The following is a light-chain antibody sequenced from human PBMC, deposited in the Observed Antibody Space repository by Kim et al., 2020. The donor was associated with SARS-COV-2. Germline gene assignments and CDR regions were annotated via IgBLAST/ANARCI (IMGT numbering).Light chain of an antibody. J-gene: IGKJ2*01. Sequence: LSPGERATLSCRASQSVSSDSLAWYQQKPGQAPRLLIYGASHRVTGTPDRFSGSGYGTDFTFTITRLESEDFVVYYCQQYGSSLYTFGQGTKLEI. CDR1: QSVSSDS. CDR3: QQYGSSLYT. CDR2: GAS. V-gene: IGKV3-20*01.